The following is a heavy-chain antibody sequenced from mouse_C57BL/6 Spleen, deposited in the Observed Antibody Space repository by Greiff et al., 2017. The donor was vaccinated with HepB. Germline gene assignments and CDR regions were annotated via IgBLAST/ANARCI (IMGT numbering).Heavy chain of an antibody. J-gene: IGHJ2*01. CDR3: AREGTYYYGSSHFDY. CDR2: IYPGSGST. D-gene: IGHD1-1*01. V-gene: IGHV1-55*01. CDR1: GYTFTSYW. Sequence: QVQLKQPGAELVKPGASVKMSCKASGYTFTSYWITWVKQRPGQGLEWIGDIYPGSGSTNYNEKFKSKATLTVDTSSSTAYMQLSSLTSEDSAVYYCAREGTYYYGSSHFDYWGQGTTLTVSS.